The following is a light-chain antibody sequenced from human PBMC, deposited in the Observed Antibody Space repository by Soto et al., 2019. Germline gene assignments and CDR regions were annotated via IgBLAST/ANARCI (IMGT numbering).Light chain of an antibody. CDR1: QSVSSSY. J-gene: IGKJ2*01. V-gene: IGKV3-20*01. CDR2: GAS. Sequence: EIVLTQSPGTLSLSPGERATLSCRASQSVSSSYLAWYQQKPGQAPRLLIYGASSRATGIPDRFSGSGSGTDFTLTISRLEPEDFAVYYCQQYGMSRRYTFGQGTKLEIK. CDR3: QQYGMSRRYT.